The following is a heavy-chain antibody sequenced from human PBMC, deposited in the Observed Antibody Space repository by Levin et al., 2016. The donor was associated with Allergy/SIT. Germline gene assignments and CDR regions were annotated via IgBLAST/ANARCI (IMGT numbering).Heavy chain of an antibody. J-gene: IGHJ6*02. Sequence: WIRQPPGKGLEWIGYIYYSGSTYYNPSLKSRVTISVDTSKNQFSLKLSSVTAADTAVYYCARDRRYCSSTSCSPGGGYYYYYYGMDVWGQGTTVTVSS. V-gene: IGHV4-31*02. CDR2: IYYSGST. D-gene: IGHD2-2*01. CDR3: ARDRRYCSSTSCSPGGGYYYYYYGMDV.